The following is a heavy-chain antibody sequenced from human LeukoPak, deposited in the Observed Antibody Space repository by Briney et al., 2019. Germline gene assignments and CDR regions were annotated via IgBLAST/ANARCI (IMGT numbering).Heavy chain of an antibody. V-gene: IGHV3-7*01. D-gene: IGHD6-19*01. Sequence: GGSLRLSCAASGFTFSNYRMTWVRQAPGKGLEWVANIKQDGSEKYYVDSVKGRFTISRDNAKNSLYLQMNSLRAEDTAVYYCARDSLGGSGWSIYYFDYWGQGTLVTVSS. CDR3: ARDSLGGSGWSIYYFDY. CDR1: GFTFSNYR. J-gene: IGHJ4*02. CDR2: IKQDGSEK.